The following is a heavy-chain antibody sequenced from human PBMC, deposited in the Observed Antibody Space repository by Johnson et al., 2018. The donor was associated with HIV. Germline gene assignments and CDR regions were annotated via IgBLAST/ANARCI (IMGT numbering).Heavy chain of an antibody. V-gene: IGHV3-33*08. CDR3: ARDRRSIAARPGAAFDI. CDR2: IWYDGSNK. Sequence: QVQLVESGGGVVQPGRSLRLSCAASGFTFSSYAMHWVRQAPGKGLEWVAVIWYDGSNKYYADSVKGRFTISRDNSKNTLYLQMNSLRAEDTALYYCARDRRSIAARPGAAFDIWGQGTMVTVSS. J-gene: IGHJ3*02. CDR1: GFTFSSYA. D-gene: IGHD6-6*01.